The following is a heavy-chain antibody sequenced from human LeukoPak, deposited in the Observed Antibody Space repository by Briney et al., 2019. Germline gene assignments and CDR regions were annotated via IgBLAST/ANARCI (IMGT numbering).Heavy chain of an antibody. CDR1: GFTFSSFP. V-gene: IGHV3-23*01. CDR3: AKTYSYILWFGDF. D-gene: IGHD3-10*01. CDR2: ISGSGDIT. J-gene: IGHJ4*02. Sequence: GGSLRLSCAASGFTFSSFPMSWVRQGPGKGLEWVSAISGSGDITYYADSVKGRFTISRDNSKNTLHLQMNSLRADDTAVYYCAKTYSYILWFGDFWGQGTLVTVSS.